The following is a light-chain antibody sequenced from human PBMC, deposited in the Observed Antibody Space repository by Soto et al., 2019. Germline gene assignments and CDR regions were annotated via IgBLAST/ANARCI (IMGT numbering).Light chain of an antibody. CDR3: ATWDDSLRRYV. CDR2: KNN. Sequence: QSVLTQPPSASGTPGQRVTMSCSGSSSNIGSNNVAWYQQLPGTAPNPLINKNNRRPSGVPDRFSGSKSGSSASLAISGLQAEDEADDYCATWDDSLRRYVIGTGTKVT. CDR1: SSNIGSNN. V-gene: IGLV1-44*01. J-gene: IGLJ1*01.